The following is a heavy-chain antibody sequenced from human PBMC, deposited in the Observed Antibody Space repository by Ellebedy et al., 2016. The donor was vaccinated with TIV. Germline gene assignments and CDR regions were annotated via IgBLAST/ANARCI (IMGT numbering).Heavy chain of an antibody. CDR3: GTPMVGDFSYYYMDV. Sequence: ASVKVSXXASGYTFTSYDIHWVRQAPGQGLEWMRWVNPNSGYTGYAQMFRGRVTMTRNTSINTAYMELRSLRSDDTAVYYCGTPMVGDFSYYYMDVWGKGTTVTVSS. J-gene: IGHJ6*03. V-gene: IGHV1-8*01. CDR1: GYTFTSYD. D-gene: IGHD5-18*01. CDR2: VNPNSGYT.